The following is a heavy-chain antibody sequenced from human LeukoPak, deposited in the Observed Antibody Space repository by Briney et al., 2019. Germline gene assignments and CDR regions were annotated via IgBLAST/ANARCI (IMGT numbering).Heavy chain of an antibody. J-gene: IGHJ4*02. CDR3: AREVRYYDSSGYYHFDY. D-gene: IGHD3-22*01. Sequence: SETLSLTCTVSGGSISSGGYYWSWIRQHPGKGLEWIGYIYYSGSTYYNPSLKSRVTISVDTSKNQFSLKLSSVTAADTAVYYCAREVRYYDSSGYYHFDYWGQGTLATVSS. CDR2: IYYSGST. CDR1: GGSISSGGYY. V-gene: IGHV4-31*03.